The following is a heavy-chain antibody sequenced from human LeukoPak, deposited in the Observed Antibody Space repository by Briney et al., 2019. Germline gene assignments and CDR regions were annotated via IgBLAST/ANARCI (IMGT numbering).Heavy chain of an antibody. CDR3: ARRAGAYSHPYDY. J-gene: IGHJ4*02. CDR1: GFTVSSNS. Sequence: GGSLRLSCTVSGFTVSSNSMSWVRQAPGKGLGWVSFIYSDNTHYSDSVKGRFTISRDNSKNTLYLQMNSLRAEDTAVYYCARRAGAYSHPYDYWGQGTLVTVSS. V-gene: IGHV3-53*01. D-gene: IGHD4/OR15-4a*01. CDR2: IYSDNT.